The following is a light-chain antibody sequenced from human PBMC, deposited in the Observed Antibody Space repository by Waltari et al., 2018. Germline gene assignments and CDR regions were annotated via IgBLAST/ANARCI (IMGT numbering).Light chain of an antibody. CDR1: HSVLYSSNNKNY. CDR2: WAS. V-gene: IGKV4-1*01. Sequence: DIVMTQSPDSLAVSLGERATINCKSSHSVLYSSNNKNYLAWYQQKPGQPPKVLIYWASNREVAVPYRCSGCGTESDLTLTSSSLQAVDVAVCYCQQNYSITPTLGGGTKVEIK. J-gene: IGKJ4*01. CDR3: QQNYSITPT.